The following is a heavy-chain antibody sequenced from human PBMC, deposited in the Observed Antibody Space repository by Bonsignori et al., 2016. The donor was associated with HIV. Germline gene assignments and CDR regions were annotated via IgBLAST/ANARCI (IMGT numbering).Heavy chain of an antibody. J-gene: IGHJ4*02. D-gene: IGHD5-18*01. CDR3: ARDARSSYGYYFDY. Sequence: WIRQPPGKGLEWVSLIQTGGRTYYADSVKGRFTISRDNSKNTLHLQMNSLRAEDTAVYYCARDARSSYGYYFDYWGQGTLVTVSS. V-gene: IGHV3-66*01. CDR2: IQTGGRT.